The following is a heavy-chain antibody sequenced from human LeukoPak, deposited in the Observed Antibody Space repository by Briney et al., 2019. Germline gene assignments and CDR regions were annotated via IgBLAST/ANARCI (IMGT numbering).Heavy chain of an antibody. V-gene: IGHV1-69*04. J-gene: IGHJ4*02. Sequence: ASVKVSCKASGGTFSSYTISWVRQAPGQGLEWMGRIIPILGIANYAQKFQGRVTITADKSTSTAYMELSSLRSEDTAVYYCARDAGMNPFDYWGQGTLVTVSS. D-gene: IGHD3-10*01. CDR2: IIPILGIA. CDR1: GGTFSSYT. CDR3: ARDAGMNPFDY.